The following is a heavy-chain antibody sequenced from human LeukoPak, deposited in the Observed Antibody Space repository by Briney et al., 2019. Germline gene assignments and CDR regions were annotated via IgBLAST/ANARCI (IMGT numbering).Heavy chain of an antibody. CDR3: ISDHTGHDDY. D-gene: IGHD1-1*01. V-gene: IGHV3-33*01. CDR2: IWYDGSNK. Sequence: PGGSLRLSCAASGFTFSNYGMHWVRQAPGKGLEWVAVIWYDGSNKYYADSVKGRFIISRDNSKNTLYLQMDSLRAEDTAVYYCISDHTGHDDYWGQGTLVTVSS. CDR1: GFTFSNYG. J-gene: IGHJ4*02.